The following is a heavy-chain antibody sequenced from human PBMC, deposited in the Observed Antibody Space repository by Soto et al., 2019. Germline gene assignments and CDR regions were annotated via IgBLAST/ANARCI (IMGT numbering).Heavy chain of an antibody. D-gene: IGHD7-27*01. CDR1: GGSINSRY. V-gene: IGHV4-59*11. CDR2: VYYNGIT. Sequence: SEIISLTCSVSGGSINSRYRCWIRQPPGRGLEWLGYVYYNGITNYNPSLKSRVTMSVDTSKNQLPLNLTSLTAADTAIYYCTRANWYSEYWGQGTLVTVSS. J-gene: IGHJ4*02. CDR3: TRANWYSEY.